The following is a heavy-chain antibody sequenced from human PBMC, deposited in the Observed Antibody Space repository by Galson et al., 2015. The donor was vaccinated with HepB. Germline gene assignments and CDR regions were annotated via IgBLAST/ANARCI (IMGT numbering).Heavy chain of an antibody. Sequence: SLRLSCAASGFNFAHYGMHWVRQAPGKGLEWVSFVSNDGSKKYYADSVKGRFTISRDNSQNTVSLQLNSLRLEDSGFYYCAKDGRWRSAAGDHFHHWGRGALVAVSS. D-gene: IGHD6-13*01. CDR1: GFNFAHYG. CDR2: VSNDGSKK. CDR3: AKDGRWRSAAGDHFHH. J-gene: IGHJ4*02. V-gene: IGHV3-30*18.